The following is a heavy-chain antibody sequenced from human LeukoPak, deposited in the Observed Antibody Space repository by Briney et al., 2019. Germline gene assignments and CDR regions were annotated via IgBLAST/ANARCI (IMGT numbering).Heavy chain of an antibody. CDR1: GFTFSTYA. V-gene: IGHV3-48*04. CDR2: ISSSGSTI. D-gene: IGHD6-13*01. J-gene: IGHJ4*02. CDR3: ARDVTSSGIAAYPYYFDY. Sequence: PGGSLRLSCAASGFTFSTYAMAWVRQAPGKGLEWVSYISSSGSTIYYADSVKGRFTISRDNAKNSLYLQMNSLRAEDTAVYYCARDVTSSGIAAYPYYFDYWGQGTLVTVSS.